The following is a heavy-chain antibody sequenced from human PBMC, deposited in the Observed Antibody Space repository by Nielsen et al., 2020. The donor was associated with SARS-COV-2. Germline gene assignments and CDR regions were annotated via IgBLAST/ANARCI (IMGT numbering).Heavy chain of an antibody. CDR2: ISYDGSNK. V-gene: IGHV3-30-3*01. D-gene: IGHD2-2*01. Sequence: GESLKISCAASGFTFSSYAMHWVRQAPGKGLEWVAVISYDGSNKYYADSVKGRFTISRDNSKNTLYLQMNSLRAEDTAVYYCAKEVILGGQSSQLGYWGQGTLVTVSS. J-gene: IGHJ4*02. CDR3: AKEVILGGQSSQLGY. CDR1: GFTFSSYA.